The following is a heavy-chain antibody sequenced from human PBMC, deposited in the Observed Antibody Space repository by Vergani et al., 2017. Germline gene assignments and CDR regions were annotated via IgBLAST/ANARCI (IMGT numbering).Heavy chain of an antibody. Sequence: QLQLQESGPRLVKPAETLSLTCTVSGGSIRTSTYYWGWIRQPPGKGLEWIGSLYYRGSTFYNPSLKSRVTISEDTSKNQFSLKLSSVTAADTAVYYCARHSVPVVPAALLLDFWGQGTLVTVSS. CDR2: LYYRGST. J-gene: IGHJ4*02. D-gene: IGHD2-2*02. CDR3: ARHSVPVVPAALLLDF. V-gene: IGHV4-39*01. CDR1: GGSIRTSTYY.